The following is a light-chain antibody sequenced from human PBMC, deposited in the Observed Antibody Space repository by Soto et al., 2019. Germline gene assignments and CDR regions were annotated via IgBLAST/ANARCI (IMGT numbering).Light chain of an antibody. CDR1: SSDVGGYNY. J-gene: IGLJ1*01. CDR2: EVN. CDR3: SSYAGSSSYV. Sequence: QSALTQPPSASGSPGQSVTISCTGTSSDVGGYNYVSWYQQHPGKAPKLMIYEVNKRPSGVPDRFSGSKSGSTASLTGSGLQAEDEADYYCSSYAGSSSYVFGTGTKLTVL. V-gene: IGLV2-8*01.